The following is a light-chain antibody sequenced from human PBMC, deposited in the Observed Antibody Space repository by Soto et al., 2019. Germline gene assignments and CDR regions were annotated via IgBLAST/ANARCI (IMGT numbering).Light chain of an antibody. CDR1: QNIKTY. V-gene: IGKV1-39*01. CDR3: QQRVSSKTWK. CDR2: AAS. J-gene: IGKJ1*01. Sequence: SPTCLSMYFCVTLTVTFPLSQNIKTYLNWYQQKPGKAPILLIYAASSLPSGVQSRFSGSGSGTDFTLTISRLQPEDFAPYYFQQRVSSKTWKFGQGTNVEI.